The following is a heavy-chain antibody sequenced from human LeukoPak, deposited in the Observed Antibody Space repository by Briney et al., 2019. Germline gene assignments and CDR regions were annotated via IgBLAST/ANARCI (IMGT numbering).Heavy chain of an antibody. J-gene: IGHJ6*03. CDR3: ARETYYYDSSGYFPMDV. Sequence: PGGSLRLSCAASGFTFSSYSMNWVRQAPGKGLEWVSSISSSSSYIYYADSVKGRFTISRDNAKNSLYLQMNSLRAEDTAVYYCARETYYYDSSGYFPMDVWGKGTTVTVSS. V-gene: IGHV3-21*01. CDR1: GFTFSSYS. D-gene: IGHD3-22*01. CDR2: ISSSSSYI.